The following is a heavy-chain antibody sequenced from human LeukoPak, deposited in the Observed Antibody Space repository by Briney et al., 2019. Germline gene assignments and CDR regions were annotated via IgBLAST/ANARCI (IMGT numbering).Heavy chain of an antibody. J-gene: IGHJ4*02. CDR2: ISYDGSNK. D-gene: IGHD6-19*01. CDR3: AKAAYSSGWSFYDY. CDR1: GFTFSSYA. V-gene: IGHV3-30-3*01. Sequence: QPGGSLRLSCAASGFTFSSYAMHWVRQAPGKGLEWVAVISYDGSNKYYADSVKGRFTISRDNSKNTLYLQMNSLRAEDTAVYYCAKAAYSSGWSFYDYWGQGTLVTVSS.